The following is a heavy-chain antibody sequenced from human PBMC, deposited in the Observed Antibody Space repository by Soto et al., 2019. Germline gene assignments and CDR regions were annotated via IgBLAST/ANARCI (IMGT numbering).Heavy chain of an antibody. Sequence: SVKFSCKAFGGTFSSYAISWVRQAPGQGLEWMGGIIPIFGTANYAQKFQGRVTITADKSTSTAYMELSSLRPEDTAVYYCARDRPIAVAAVDSYYYYGMDVWGQGTTVTVSS. CDR2: IIPIFGTA. CDR1: GGTFSSYA. CDR3: ARDRPIAVAAVDSYYYYGMDV. D-gene: IGHD6-19*01. J-gene: IGHJ6*02. V-gene: IGHV1-69*06.